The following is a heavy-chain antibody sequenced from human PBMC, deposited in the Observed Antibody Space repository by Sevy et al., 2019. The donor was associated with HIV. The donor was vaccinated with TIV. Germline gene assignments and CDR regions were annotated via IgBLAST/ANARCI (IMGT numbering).Heavy chain of an antibody. D-gene: IGHD5-18*01. Sequence: GGSLRLSCAASEFIFDDYAMHWVRQVPGRGLQWVSGISWNSCAIDYADSVKGRLTMSRDNAKNSLYLQMNNLRLEDTALYYCAKDRGYSYSSIDFWGQGTLVTVSS. CDR3: AKDRGYSYSSIDF. J-gene: IGHJ4*02. CDR2: ISWNSCAI. V-gene: IGHV3-9*01. CDR1: EFIFDDYA.